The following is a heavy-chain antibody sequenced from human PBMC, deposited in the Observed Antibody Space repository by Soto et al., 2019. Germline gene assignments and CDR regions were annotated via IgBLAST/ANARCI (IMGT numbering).Heavy chain of an antibody. J-gene: IGHJ4*02. V-gene: IGHV3-23*01. CDR1: GFTFNNYA. CDR2: INNGGDNI. CDR3: AKTFLARYCSSSVCYDPADYFDY. D-gene: IGHD2-2*01. Sequence: CAASGFTFNNYAMSWVRQAPGKGLEWVSSINNGGDNIYYADSVKGRFTISRDNSKSTLYLQMNSLRAEDTAVYYCAKTFLARYCSSSVCYDPADYFDYWGQGTLVTVSS.